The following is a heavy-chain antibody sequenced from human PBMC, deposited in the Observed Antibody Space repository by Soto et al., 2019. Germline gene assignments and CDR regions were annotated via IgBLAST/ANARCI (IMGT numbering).Heavy chain of an antibody. Sequence: QVQLVESGGGVVQPGRSLRLSCAASGFTFSSYAMHWVRQAPGKGLEWVAVISYDGSNKYYADSVKGRFTSSRDNSKNTLYLQMNSLRAEDTAVYYCARDPRRWLQPYTQQAFDYWGQGTLVTVSS. CDR2: ISYDGSNK. D-gene: IGHD5-12*01. CDR3: ARDPRRWLQPYTQQAFDY. CDR1: GFTFSSYA. J-gene: IGHJ4*02. V-gene: IGHV3-30-3*01.